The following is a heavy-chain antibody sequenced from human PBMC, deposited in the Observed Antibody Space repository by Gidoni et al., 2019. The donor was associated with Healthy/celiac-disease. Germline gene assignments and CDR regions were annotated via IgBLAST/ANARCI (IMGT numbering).Heavy chain of an antibody. Sequence: QVQLQESGPGLVKPSETLSLTCAVSGYSISSGYYWGWIRQPPGKGLEWIGSIYHSGSTYYNPSLKSRVTISVDTSKNQFSLKLSSVTAADTAVYYCARDSGSSPYYWGQGTLVTVSS. CDR3: ARDSGSSPYY. D-gene: IGHD1-26*01. CDR2: IYHSGST. CDR1: GYSISSGYY. V-gene: IGHV4-38-2*02. J-gene: IGHJ4*02.